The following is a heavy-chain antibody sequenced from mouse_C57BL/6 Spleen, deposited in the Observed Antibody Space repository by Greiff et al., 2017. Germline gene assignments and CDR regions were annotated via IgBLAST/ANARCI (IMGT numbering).Heavy chain of an antibody. CDR1: GYSITSGCY. V-gene: IGHV3-6*01. D-gene: IGHD4-1*01. CDR2: ISYDGSI. Sequence: EVKLVESGPGLVKPSQSLSLTCSVTGYSITSGCYWNWLRQFPGDQLEWMGYISYDGSIYYKPSLKNRISITRDTSKQQLFLKLHSVTTADTATCSCARAGTGTFDYWGQGTTLTVSA. CDR3: ARAGTGTFDY. J-gene: IGHJ2*01.